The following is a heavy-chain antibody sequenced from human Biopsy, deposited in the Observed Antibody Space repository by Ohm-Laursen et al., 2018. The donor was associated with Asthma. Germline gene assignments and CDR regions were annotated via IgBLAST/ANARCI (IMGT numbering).Heavy chain of an antibody. J-gene: IGHJ2*01. V-gene: IGHV4-34*01. D-gene: IGHD2-15*01. CDR3: ARGGYCSGGNCYLRRPSHPVSYFDL. Sequence: GTLSLTWTVSGGSINIGDYYWNWIRQPPGKGLEWIGEIIHSGNSNYNRSLKSRVTMSVDTPKNQFSLKLSSVTAADTAVYYCARGGYCSGGNCYLRRPSHPVSYFDLWGRGTLVTVSS. CDR2: IIHSGNS. CDR1: GGSINIGDYY.